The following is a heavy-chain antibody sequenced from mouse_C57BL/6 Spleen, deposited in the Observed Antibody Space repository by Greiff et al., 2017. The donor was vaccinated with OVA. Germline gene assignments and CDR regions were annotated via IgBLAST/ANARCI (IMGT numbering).Heavy chain of an antibody. V-gene: IGHV1-74*01. CDR2: IHPSDSDT. D-gene: IGHD2-1*01. J-gene: IGHJ3*01. CDR1: GYTFTSYW. CDR3: AIGRLLLEGGFAY. Sequence: QVQLKQPGAELVKPGASVKVSCKASGYTFTSYWMHWVKQRPGQGLEWIGRIHPSDSDTNYNQKFKGKATLTVDKSSSTAYMQLSSLTSEDSAVYYCAIGRLLLEGGFAYWGQGTLVTVSA.